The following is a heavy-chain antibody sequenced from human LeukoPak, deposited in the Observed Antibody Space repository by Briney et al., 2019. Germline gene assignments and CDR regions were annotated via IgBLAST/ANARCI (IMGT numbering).Heavy chain of an antibody. Sequence: GGSLRLSCAASGFTFSSYEMNWVRQAPGKGLEWVSYISSSGSTIYYADSVKGRFTISRDNAKNSLFLQMNSLRAEDTAVYYCARDPASYNWNYERWFDPWGQGTLVTVSS. D-gene: IGHD1-7*01. CDR3: ARDPASYNWNYERWFDP. V-gene: IGHV3-48*03. J-gene: IGHJ5*02. CDR1: GFTFSSYE. CDR2: ISSSGSTI.